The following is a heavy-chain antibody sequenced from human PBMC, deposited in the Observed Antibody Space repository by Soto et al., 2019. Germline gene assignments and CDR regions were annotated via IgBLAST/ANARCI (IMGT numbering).Heavy chain of an antibody. J-gene: IGHJ5*02. CDR3: ARDKGTPCLDT. CDR1: GLPFSASG. CDR2: IWSDGSKK. V-gene: IGHV3-33*01. Sequence: QAQLVESGGGVVQPGRSLRLSCAASGLPFSASGMHWVRQAPGKGLEWVAMIWSDGSKKYYADSVKGRFTITRDNSKNMIFLQMDSLRGEATAVYYCARDKGTPCLDTWGQGNMVTVSS. D-gene: IGHD2-15*01.